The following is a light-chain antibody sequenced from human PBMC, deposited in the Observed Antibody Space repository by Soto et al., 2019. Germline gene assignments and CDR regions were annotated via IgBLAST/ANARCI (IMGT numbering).Light chain of an antibody. CDR3: CSYAGSYTL. CDR2: DVN. V-gene: IGLV2-11*01. CDR1: SSDVGGYNF. J-gene: IGLJ2*01. Sequence: QSALTQPRSVSGSLGQSVTISCTGTSSDVGGYNFVSWYQQHPGKAPKLMIYDVNKRPSGVPDRFSASKSGNTASLTISGLQSGDEADYYCCSYAGSYTLFGGGTKLTVL.